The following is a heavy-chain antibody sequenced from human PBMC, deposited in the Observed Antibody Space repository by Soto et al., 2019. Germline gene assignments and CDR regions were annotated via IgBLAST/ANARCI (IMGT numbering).Heavy chain of an antibody. CDR1: GGSISSYY. CDR3: ARYCSGGSCYSGVFWYFDL. Sequence: QVHLQESGPGLVKPSETLSLTCTVSGGSISSYYWSWIRQPPGKGLEWIGYIYYSGSTNYNPSLKSRVTISVDTSKNQFSLKLSSVTAADTAVYYCARYCSGGSCYSGVFWYFDLWGRGTLVTVSS. V-gene: IGHV4-59*01. CDR2: IYYSGST. D-gene: IGHD2-15*01. J-gene: IGHJ2*01.